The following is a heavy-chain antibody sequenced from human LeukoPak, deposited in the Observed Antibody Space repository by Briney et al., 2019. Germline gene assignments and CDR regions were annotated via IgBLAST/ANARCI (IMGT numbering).Heavy chain of an antibody. CDR3: ARVNYDSSGYFDY. Sequence: SSETLSLTCTVSGVSFSSYYWTWIRQPPGKGLEWIGYIYYSGSTNKNPSLNSRVTMSIGTSKKQFSLKLSSVTAADTAVYYCARVNYDSSGYFDYWGQGTLVTVSS. CDR1: GVSFSSYY. V-gene: IGHV4-59*01. J-gene: IGHJ4*02. CDR2: IYYSGST. D-gene: IGHD3-22*01.